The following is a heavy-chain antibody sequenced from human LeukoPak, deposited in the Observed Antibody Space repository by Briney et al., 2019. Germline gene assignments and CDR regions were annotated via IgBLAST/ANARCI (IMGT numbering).Heavy chain of an antibody. D-gene: IGHD2-2*01. CDR2: ISYDGSNK. CDR1: GFTFSSYA. J-gene: IGHJ5*02. V-gene: IGHV3-30*04. CDR3: AKGLTVPAARVGWFDP. Sequence: GGSLRLSCAASGFTFSSYAMHWVRQAPGKGLEWVAVISYDGSNKYYADSVKGRFTISRDNSKNTLYLQMNSLRAEDTAVYYCAKGLTVPAARVGWFDPWGQGTLVTVSS.